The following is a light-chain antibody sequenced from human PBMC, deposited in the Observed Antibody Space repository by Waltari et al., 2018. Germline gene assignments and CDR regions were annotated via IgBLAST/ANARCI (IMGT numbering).Light chain of an antibody. CDR2: DAS. CDR1: QRVSTY. CDR3: QQRSNWLWT. V-gene: IGKV3-11*01. Sequence: EIVLTQSPATLSLSPGERATLSCRANQRVSTYLAWYQQRPGQAPRLLIYDASNRATGIPARFSGSGSGTDFTLTISSLEPEDFAVYYCQQRSNWLWTFGQGTKVEIK. J-gene: IGKJ1*01.